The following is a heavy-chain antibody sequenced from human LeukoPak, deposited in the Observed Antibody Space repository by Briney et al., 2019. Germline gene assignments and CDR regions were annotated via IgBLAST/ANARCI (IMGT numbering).Heavy chain of an antibody. V-gene: IGHV3-23*01. CDR3: AKMPRTEYYFDY. CDR2: ISSNGRTI. CDR1: GGSISSSSYY. D-gene: IGHD1-1*01. J-gene: IGHJ4*02. Sequence: PSETLSLTCTVSGGSISSSSYYWGWIRQPPGKGLEWVSYISSNGRTIYYADSVKGRFTISRDNSKNTLYLQMNSLRAEDTAVYYCAKMPRTEYYFDYWGQGTLVTVSS.